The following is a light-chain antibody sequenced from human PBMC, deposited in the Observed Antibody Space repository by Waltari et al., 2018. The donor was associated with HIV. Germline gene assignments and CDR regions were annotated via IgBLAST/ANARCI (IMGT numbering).Light chain of an antibody. J-gene: IGKJ4*01. CDR1: PTLTSTS. CDR3: QQYGRSPTA. V-gene: IGKV3-20*01. CDR2: GAS. Sequence: IVLTQSPATLYLSPGERATLSCKASPTLTSTSLAWYQQRPGQAPRLLIYGASTRVTGIPDRFSGSGSGTDFSLNITRLQPEDFAMYYCQQYGRSPTAFGGGTKVQMK.